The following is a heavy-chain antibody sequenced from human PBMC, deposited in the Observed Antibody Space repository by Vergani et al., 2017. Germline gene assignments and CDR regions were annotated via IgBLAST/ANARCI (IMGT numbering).Heavy chain of an antibody. Sequence: QLQLQESDPGLVKPSETLSLTCTVSGGSISSSSYYWGWIRQPPGKGLEWIGSIYYSGTTYYNPSLQSRVTISVDTSKNRFSLKVSSVTAADTAVYYCARLLVDMEAFDIWGQGTMVTVSS. CDR1: GGSISSSSYY. V-gene: IGHV4-39*01. D-gene: IGHD5-12*01. CDR2: IYYSGTT. CDR3: ARLLVDMEAFDI. J-gene: IGHJ3*02.